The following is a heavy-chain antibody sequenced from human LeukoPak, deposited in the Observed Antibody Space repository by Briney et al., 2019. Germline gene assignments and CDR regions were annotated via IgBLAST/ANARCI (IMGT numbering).Heavy chain of an antibody. Sequence: SETLSLTCAVYGGSFSGYYWSWIRQPPGKGLEWIGEINHSGSTNYNPSLKSRVTISVDTSKHQFSLKLSSVTAADTAVYYSARYYSGYDFFDYWGQGTLVTVSS. CDR3: ARYYSGYDFFDY. CDR1: GGSFSGYY. D-gene: IGHD5-12*01. V-gene: IGHV4-34*01. J-gene: IGHJ4*02. CDR2: INHSGST.